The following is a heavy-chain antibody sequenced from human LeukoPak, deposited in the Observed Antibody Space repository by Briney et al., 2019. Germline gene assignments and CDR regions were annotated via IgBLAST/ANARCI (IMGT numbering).Heavy chain of an antibody. V-gene: IGHV4-59*08. CDR3: ARHGPQDYDFWGGYFSSPIYGMDV. Sequence: KPSETLSLTCTVSGGSISSYYWSWIRQPPGKGLEWIGYINYSGSTNYNPSLKSRVTISVDTSKNQFSLKLSSVTAADTAVYYCARHGPQDYDFWGGYFSSPIYGMDVWGQGTTVTVSS. CDR2: INYSGST. D-gene: IGHD3-3*01. J-gene: IGHJ6*02. CDR1: GGSISSYY.